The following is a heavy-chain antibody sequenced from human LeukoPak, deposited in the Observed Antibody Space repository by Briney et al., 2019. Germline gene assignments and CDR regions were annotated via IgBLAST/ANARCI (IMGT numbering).Heavy chain of an antibody. J-gene: IGHJ6*03. CDR1: GDFITAYY. CDR2: VYYSGST. CDR3: TRGSIAYYYMDV. Sequence: SETLSLTCTVSGDFITAYYWSWIRQPPGKGLEWIGYVYYSGSTNYNPSLKSRVTISVDTSKNQFSLKLSSVTAADTAVYYCTRGSIAYYYMDVWGKGTTVTISS. V-gene: IGHV4-59*01. D-gene: IGHD3-22*01.